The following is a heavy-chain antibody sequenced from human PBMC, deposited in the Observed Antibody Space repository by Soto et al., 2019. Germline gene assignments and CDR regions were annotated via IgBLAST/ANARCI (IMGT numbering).Heavy chain of an antibody. J-gene: IGHJ4*02. CDR3: VREYNVSSGYYCDY. D-gene: IGHD3-22*01. CDR2: ISSIGSTI. Sequence: PGGSLRLSCAASGFTFSSYEMHWVRQAPGKGLEWVSYISSIGSTIYYADSVKGRFTISRDNATTSLYLQMNSLRAEDTAVYYGVREYNVSSGYYCDYWGQGTLVTVSS. V-gene: IGHV3-48*03. CDR1: GFTFSSYE.